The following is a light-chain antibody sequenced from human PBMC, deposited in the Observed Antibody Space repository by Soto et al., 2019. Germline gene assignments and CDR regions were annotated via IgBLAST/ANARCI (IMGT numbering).Light chain of an antibody. V-gene: IGKV1-39*01. CDR2: AAS. J-gene: IGKJ2*01. CDR3: QQSYSTLYT. CDR1: QSISSY. Sequence: DIQMTQSPSSLSASVGDRVTITCRASQSISSYLIWYQQKPGKAPKLLIYAASSLQSGVPSRFSGSVSVTDFTLTISSLQPEDFSTYYCQQSYSTLYTFGQGTKLEIK.